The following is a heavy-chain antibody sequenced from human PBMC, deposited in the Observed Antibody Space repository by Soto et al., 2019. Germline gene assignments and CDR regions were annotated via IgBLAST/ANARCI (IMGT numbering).Heavy chain of an antibody. Sequence: ESGPTLVKPTQTLTLTCTFSGFSLNTGGLGVGWIRQPPGKALEWLALIYWDDDKRYSPSLKSRLSITKDTSNNQVVLTMTNMDPVDTATYYCTYSRCGGDCLQSYSSHYYYGMDVWGQGTTVTVSS. J-gene: IGHJ6*02. CDR2: IYWDDDK. CDR1: GFSLNTGGLG. V-gene: IGHV2-5*02. CDR3: TYSRCGGDCLQSYSSHYYYGMDV. D-gene: IGHD2-21*02.